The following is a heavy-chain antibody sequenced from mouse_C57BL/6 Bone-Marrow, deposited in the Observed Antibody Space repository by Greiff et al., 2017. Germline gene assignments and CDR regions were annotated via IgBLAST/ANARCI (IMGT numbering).Heavy chain of an antibody. D-gene: IGHD1-1*01. V-gene: IGHV1-69*01. CDR3: AREEGVYYYSY. J-gene: IGHJ2*01. CDR2: IDPSDSYT. CDR1: GYTFTSYW. Sequence: QVQLQQPGAELVMPGASVKLSCKASGYTFTSYWMHWVKQRPGQGLEWIGEIDPSDSYTNYNQKFKGKSTLTVDKSSSTAYMQLSSLTSEDSAVYYCAREEGVYYYSYWGQGTTLTVSS.